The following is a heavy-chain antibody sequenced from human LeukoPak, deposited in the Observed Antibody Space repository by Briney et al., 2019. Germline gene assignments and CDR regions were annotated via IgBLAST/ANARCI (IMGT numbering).Heavy chain of an antibody. D-gene: IGHD3-22*01. Sequence: PGGSLRLSCAASGFTFSSCSMNWVRQAPGKGLEWVSYISSSSSTIYYADSVKGRFTISRDNAKNSLYLQMNSLRAEDTAVYYCARLSVEDYYDSTGYYYYYYMDVWGKGTTVTVSS. J-gene: IGHJ6*03. CDR3: ARLSVEDYYDSTGYYYYYYMDV. V-gene: IGHV3-48*01. CDR2: ISSSSSTI. CDR1: GFTFSSCS.